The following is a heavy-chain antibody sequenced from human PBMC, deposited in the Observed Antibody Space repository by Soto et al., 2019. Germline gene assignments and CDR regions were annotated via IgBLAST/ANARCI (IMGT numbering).Heavy chain of an antibody. CDR2: IYYSGST. CDR1: VGSISSSSYY. Sequence: ETLSLTCTVSVGSISSSSYYWGWIRQPPGKGLEWIGSIYYSGSTYYNPSLKSRVTISVDTSKNQFSLKLSSVTAADTAVYYCARQAGPFDYWGQGTLVTVSS. V-gene: IGHV4-39*01. CDR3: ARQAGPFDY. J-gene: IGHJ4*02.